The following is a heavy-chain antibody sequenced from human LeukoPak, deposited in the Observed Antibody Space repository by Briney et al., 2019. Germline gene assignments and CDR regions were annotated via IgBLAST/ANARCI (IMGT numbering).Heavy chain of an antibody. Sequence: SDTLSLTCAVYGGFFSGYYWSWIRQPPGKGLEWIGEITHSGSTNYNPSLKSRVTISVDTSKNQFSLKLSSVSAADTAVYFCARGSGYCSGGSCYFFFDYWGQGTLVTVSS. CDR2: ITHSGST. CDR1: GGFFSGYY. V-gene: IGHV4-34*01. D-gene: IGHD2-15*01. CDR3: ARGSGYCSGGSCYFFFDY. J-gene: IGHJ4*02.